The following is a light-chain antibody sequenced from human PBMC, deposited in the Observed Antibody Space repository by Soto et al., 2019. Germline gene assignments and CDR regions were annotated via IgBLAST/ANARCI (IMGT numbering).Light chain of an antibody. V-gene: IGKV1-27*01. Sequence: DNQMTQSPSSLSASVGDRVTITCRASLGISDYLAWYQQKPGKVPRLLIYAASTLHSGVPSRFSGSGSGTDFTLTISSLQPEDVATYYCQQYDDSLHVWTFGKGTKVELK. CDR1: LGISDY. CDR3: QQYDDSLHVWT. CDR2: AAS. J-gene: IGKJ1*01.